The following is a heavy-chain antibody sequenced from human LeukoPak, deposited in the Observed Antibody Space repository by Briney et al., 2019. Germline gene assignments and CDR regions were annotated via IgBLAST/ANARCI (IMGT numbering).Heavy chain of an antibody. CDR2: ISAYNGHT. D-gene: IGHD6-19*01. CDR3: ARALAGQWHDY. J-gene: IGHJ4*02. Sequence: ASVKVSCKASGYTFTNYGISWVRQAPGQGLEWMGWISAYNGHTKYTQIFQGRVTMTTDTSTSTAYMELRSLRSDDTAIYYCARALAGQWHDYWGQGTLVTVSS. V-gene: IGHV1-18*01. CDR1: GYTFTNYG.